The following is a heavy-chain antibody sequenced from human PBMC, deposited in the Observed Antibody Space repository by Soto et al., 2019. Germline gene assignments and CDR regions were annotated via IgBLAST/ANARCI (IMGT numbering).Heavy chain of an antibody. J-gene: IGHJ5*02. CDR1: GGSISSYY. CDR3: ARDLSRHWFDP. Sequence: SETLSLTCTVSGGSISSYYWSWIRQPPGKGLEWIGYIYYSGSTNYNPSLKSRVTISVDTSKNQFSLKLSSVTAADTAVYYCARDLSRHWFDPWGQGTLVTVSS. CDR2: IYYSGST. V-gene: IGHV4-59*01.